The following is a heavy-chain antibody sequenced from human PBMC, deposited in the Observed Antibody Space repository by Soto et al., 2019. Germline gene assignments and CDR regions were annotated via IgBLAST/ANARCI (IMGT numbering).Heavy chain of an antibody. D-gene: IGHD6-13*01. J-gene: IGHJ4*02. Sequence: TLSLTCTVSGGSISSGGYYWSWIRQHPGKGLEWIGYIYYSGSTYYNPSLKSRVTISVDTSKNQFSLKLSSVTAADTAVYYCASQQLEDSLFDYWGQGTLVTVSS. CDR2: IYYSGST. CDR1: GGSISSGGYY. CDR3: ASQQLEDSLFDY. V-gene: IGHV4-31*03.